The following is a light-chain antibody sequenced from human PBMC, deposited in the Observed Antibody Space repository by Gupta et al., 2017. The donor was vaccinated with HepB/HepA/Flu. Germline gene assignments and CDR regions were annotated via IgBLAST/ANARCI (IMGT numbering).Light chain of an antibody. V-gene: IGLV2-8*01. CDR1: SSDVGAYKY. Sequence: QPALTQPPSASGSLGQSVTISCTGSSSDVGAYKYVSWFQQHPGKVPNLIIYEVSKRPSGVPDRFSGSKSGNTASLTVSGLQAEDEADYYCSSSAGSNTLIFGGGTKLTVL. CDR2: EVS. J-gene: IGLJ2*01. CDR3: SSSAGSNTLI.